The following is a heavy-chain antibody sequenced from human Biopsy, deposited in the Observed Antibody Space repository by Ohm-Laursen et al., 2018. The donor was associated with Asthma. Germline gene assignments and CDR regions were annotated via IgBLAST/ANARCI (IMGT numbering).Heavy chain of an antibody. CDR3: AREKAYSDILTAYYNGWYFDL. Sequence: SLRLSCAASGFPFSDYYMSWIRQAPGKGLEWVSYISSSGTTIFNADSVKGRFTISRDNAKNSLYLQMNSLRAEDTAVYYCAREKAYSDILTAYYNGWYFDLWGRGTLVTASS. CDR1: GFPFSDYY. V-gene: IGHV3-11*01. CDR2: ISSSGTTI. D-gene: IGHD3-9*01. J-gene: IGHJ2*01.